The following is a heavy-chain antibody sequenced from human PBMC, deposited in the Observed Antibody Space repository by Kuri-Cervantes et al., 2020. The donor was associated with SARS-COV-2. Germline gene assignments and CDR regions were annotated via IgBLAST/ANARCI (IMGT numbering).Heavy chain of an antibody. CDR2: ISPTASTI. CDR3: ARVRAMDM. D-gene: IGHD2-2*01. J-gene: IGHJ3*02. Sequence: GESLKISCAASGFTFSSYWMTWVRQAPGKGLEWLAYISPTASTIYYADSVTGRFTISRDNAQNAVYLHMKSLRADDTAVYYCARVRAMDMWGQGTMVTVSS. V-gene: IGHV3-48*03. CDR1: GFTFSSYW.